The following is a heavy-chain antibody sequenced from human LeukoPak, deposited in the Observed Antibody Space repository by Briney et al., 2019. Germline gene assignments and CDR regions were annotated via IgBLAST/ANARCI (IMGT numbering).Heavy chain of an antibody. CDR1: GFAFGSYG. D-gene: IGHD5-18*01. CDR2: ISHDGKKK. V-gene: IGHV3-30*18. CDR3: VKDTAMEPYDYYYYGMDV. J-gene: IGHJ6*02. Sequence: PGRSLRLSCAASGFAFGSYGMHWVRQAPGKGLEWVAVISHDGKKKFYVDFAKSRFTISRNNSENTLYLQMNSLRTEDTAMYYCVKDTAMEPYDYYYYGMDVWGQGTTITVSS.